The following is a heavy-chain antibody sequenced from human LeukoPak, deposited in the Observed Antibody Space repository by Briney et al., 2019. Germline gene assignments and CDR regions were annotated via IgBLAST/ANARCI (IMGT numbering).Heavy chain of an antibody. CDR1: GFTFSSYW. V-gene: IGHV3-7*01. J-gene: IGHJ6*03. CDR2: IKQDGSEK. CDR3: ARVGDGWVYYYYMDV. Sequence: PGGSLRLSCAASGFTFSSYWMSWVRQAQGEGLEWVANIKQDGSEKYYVDFVKGRFTISRDNAKNSLYLQMNSLRAEDTAVYYCARVGDGWVYYYYMDVWGKGTTVTVSS. D-gene: IGHD3-16*01.